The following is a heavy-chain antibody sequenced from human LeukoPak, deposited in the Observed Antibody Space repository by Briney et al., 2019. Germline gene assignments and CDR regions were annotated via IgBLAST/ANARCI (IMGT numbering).Heavy chain of an antibody. CDR3: TYDSGVFSYFFDY. Sequence: GRSLRLSCVTSGFTFGDHAMNWVRQAPGKGLEWVGFIRSKAYGGTTEYAASVKGRFTISRDDSKSIAYLQMNSLKTEDTAVYYCTYDSGVFSYFFDYGGRGPLVTVSS. D-gene: IGHD3-22*01. CDR1: GFTFGDHA. V-gene: IGHV3-49*04. J-gene: IGHJ4*02. CDR2: IRSKAYGGTT.